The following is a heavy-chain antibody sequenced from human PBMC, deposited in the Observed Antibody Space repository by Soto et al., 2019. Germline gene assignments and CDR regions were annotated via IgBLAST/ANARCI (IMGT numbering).Heavy chain of an antibody. J-gene: IGHJ6*02. D-gene: IGHD4-17*01. V-gene: IGHV3-33*01. Sequence: QVQLVESGGGVVQPGRSLRLSCAASGFTFSSYGMHWVRQAPGKGLEWVAVIWYDGSNKYYADSVKGRFTISRDNSKKHLYLQMNSLRAEDKAVYYCARDLFLYGGYRSYGMGVWGQGAQVTVSS. CDR2: IWYDGSNK. CDR3: ARDLFLYGGYRSYGMGV. CDR1: GFTFSSYG.